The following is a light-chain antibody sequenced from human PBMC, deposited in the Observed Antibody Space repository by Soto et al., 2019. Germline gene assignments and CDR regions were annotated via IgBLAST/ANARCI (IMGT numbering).Light chain of an antibody. CDR1: QSISSL. J-gene: IGKJ1*01. V-gene: IGKV1-5*03. CDR2: KAS. Sequence: DIQMTQSPSTLSASVGDRVTITCRASQSISSLLAWYQQKPGKAPKVLIYKASSLESGVPSRFSGSGSGTEFTLTISSLQPDDFATYYCQQYNTYPWTFGQGTNVEIK. CDR3: QQYNTYPWT.